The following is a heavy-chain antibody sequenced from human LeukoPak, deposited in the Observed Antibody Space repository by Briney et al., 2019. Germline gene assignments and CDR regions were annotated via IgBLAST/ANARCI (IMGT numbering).Heavy chain of an antibody. D-gene: IGHD2-2*02. CDR3: ARDCSSTSCYTPLPLDAFDI. V-gene: IGHV1-69*04. CDR1: GYTFTSYG. J-gene: IGHJ3*02. CDR2: IIPILGIA. Sequence: SVKVSCKASGYTFTSYGISWVRQAPGQGLEWMGRIIPILGIANYAQKFQGRVTITADKSTSTAYMELSSLRSEDTAVYYCARDCSSTSCYTPLPLDAFDIWGQGTMVTVSS.